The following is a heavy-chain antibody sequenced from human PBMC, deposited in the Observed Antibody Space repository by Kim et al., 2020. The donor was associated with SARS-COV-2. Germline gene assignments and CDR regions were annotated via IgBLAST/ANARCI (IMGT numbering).Heavy chain of an antibody. CDR1: GFTFSSYS. CDR2: ISSSSSYI. J-gene: IGHJ4*02. Sequence: GGSLRLSCAASGFTFSSYSMNWVRQAPGKGLEWVSSISSSSSYIYYADSVKGRFTISRDNAKNSLYLQMNSLRAEDTAVYYCARDEVGSSSWYDGGFDYWGQGTLVTVSS. CDR3: ARDEVGSSSWYDGGFDY. V-gene: IGHV3-21*01. D-gene: IGHD6-13*01.